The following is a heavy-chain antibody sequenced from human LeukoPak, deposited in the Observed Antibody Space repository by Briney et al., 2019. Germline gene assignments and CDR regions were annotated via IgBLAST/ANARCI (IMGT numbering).Heavy chain of an antibody. CDR2: INPNSGGT. CDR3: ARGYESSGGLGY. D-gene: IGHD3-22*01. Sequence: GASVKVSCKASGYTFTRYYMHWVRQAPRQRLGWMGWINPNSGGTNHAQKFQGRVTMTRDTPISTAYMELSRLRSDDTAVYYCARGYESSGGLGYWGQGTLVTASS. CDR1: GYTFTRYY. J-gene: IGHJ4*02. V-gene: IGHV1-2*02.